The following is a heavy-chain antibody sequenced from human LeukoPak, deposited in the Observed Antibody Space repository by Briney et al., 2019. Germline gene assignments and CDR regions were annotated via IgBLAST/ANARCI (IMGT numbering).Heavy chain of an antibody. Sequence: SETLSLTCTVSGGSISGYYWGWIRQPPGKGLEWIGYIFSSGSTNYNPSLKSRVTISEDTSVNQFSLKLSSVTAADTAVYYCARHYYDRSDSYSFDYWGQGTLVTVSS. CDR1: GGSISGYY. CDR2: IFSSGST. V-gene: IGHV4-59*08. CDR3: ARHYYDRSDSYSFDY. J-gene: IGHJ4*02. D-gene: IGHD3-22*01.